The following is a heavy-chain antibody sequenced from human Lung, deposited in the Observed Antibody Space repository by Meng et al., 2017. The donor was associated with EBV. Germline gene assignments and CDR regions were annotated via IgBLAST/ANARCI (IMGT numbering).Heavy chain of an antibody. CDR1: GGSVISGGYY. V-gene: IGHV4-31*03. D-gene: IGHD3-10*01. Sequence: VQLQEPGPGLVPPSQTLSLTCTVSGGSVISGGYYWSWIRQQPGKGLEWIGYTYYTGSSFYNPSLKSRVTISVDTSKNQFSLNLSSVTAADTAVYYCANAGRFGESLGDYWGQGILVTVSS. CDR3: ANAGRFGESLGDY. J-gene: IGHJ4*02. CDR2: TYYTGSS.